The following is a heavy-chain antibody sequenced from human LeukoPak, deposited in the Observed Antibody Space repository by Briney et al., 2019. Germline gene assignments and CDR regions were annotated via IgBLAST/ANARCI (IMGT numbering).Heavy chain of an antibody. V-gene: IGHV4-34*01. D-gene: IGHD2-15*01. CDR2: ISHTEGT. Sequence: SETLSLTCGVFGVSINDYYWSWIRQSPGKGLEWIGEISHTEGTRYNPSLESRVTMSVGTSENQLSLKLIFVTAADTAVYYCARICCGHSGSLCYNHWGLGTLVTVSS. CDR1: GVSINDYY. J-gene: IGHJ4*02. CDR3: ARICCGHSGSLCYNH.